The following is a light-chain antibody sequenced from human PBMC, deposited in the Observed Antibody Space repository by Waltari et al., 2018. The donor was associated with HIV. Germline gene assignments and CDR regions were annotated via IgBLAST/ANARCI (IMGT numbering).Light chain of an antibody. Sequence: QSVLTQPPSASGTPGQRVTISCSGSSSNIENDNVYWYQQLTGAAPRLLIYKDTQRPSGGPDRFTGSKSGTSACLAISGLRSEDEADYYCVGWDSRLSGYVFGSGTKVTVL. CDR2: KDT. V-gene: IGLV1-47*01. J-gene: IGLJ1*01. CDR1: SSNIENDN. CDR3: VGWDSRLSGYV.